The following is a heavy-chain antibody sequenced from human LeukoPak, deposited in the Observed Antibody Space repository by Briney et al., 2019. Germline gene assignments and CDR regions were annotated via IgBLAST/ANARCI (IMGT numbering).Heavy chain of an antibody. J-gene: IGHJ4*02. V-gene: IGHV3-7*01. CDR3: ARDRPASSPRQGRFDY. CDR2: IKQDGSEK. D-gene: IGHD6-6*01. CDR1: GFTFSSYW. Sequence: GGSLRLSCAASGFTFSSYWMSWVRQAPGEGLEWVANIKQDGSEKYYVDSVKGRFTISRDNAKNSLYLQMNSLRAEDTAVYYCARDRPASSPRQGRFDYWGQGTLVTVSS.